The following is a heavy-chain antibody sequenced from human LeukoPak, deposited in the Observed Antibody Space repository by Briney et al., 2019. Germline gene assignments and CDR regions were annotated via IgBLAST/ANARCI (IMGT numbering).Heavy chain of an antibody. D-gene: IGHD1-1*01. V-gene: IGHV5-51*01. CDR2: VYPGDSDT. Sequence: GESLKISRKGSGYSFTSYWIGWVRQMPGKGLEWMGLVYPGDSDTTYSPSFQGQVTISADKSISTAYLQWNTLKASDTAMYYCVRRSTYYYYMDVWGKGTTVTVSS. CDR1: GYSFTSYW. CDR3: VRRSTYYYYMDV. J-gene: IGHJ6*03.